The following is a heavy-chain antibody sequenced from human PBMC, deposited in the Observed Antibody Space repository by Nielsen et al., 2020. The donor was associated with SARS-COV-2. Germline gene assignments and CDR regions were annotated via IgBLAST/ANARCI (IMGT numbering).Heavy chain of an antibody. CDR3: AKDWGDGYNYVYYYYGMDV. D-gene: IGHD5-24*01. Sequence: SLKISCAASGFTFDDYGMSWVRQAPGKGLEWVSGISWNSGSIGYADSVKGRFTISRDNAKNSLYLQMNSLRAEDTALYYCAKDWGDGYNYVYYYYGMDVWGQGTTVTVSS. CDR2: ISWNSGSI. V-gene: IGHV3-9*01. CDR1: GFTFDDYG. J-gene: IGHJ6*02.